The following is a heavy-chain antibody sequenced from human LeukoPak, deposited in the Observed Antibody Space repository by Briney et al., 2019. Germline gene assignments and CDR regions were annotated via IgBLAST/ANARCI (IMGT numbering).Heavy chain of an antibody. CDR1: GYTFTSYD. Sequence: ASMKVSCKASGYTFTSYDINWVRQATGQGLEWMGWMNPNSGNTGYAQKFQGRVTMTRNTSISTAYMELSSLRSEDTAVYYCARGGVVVVAANNWFDPWGQGTLVTVSS. D-gene: IGHD2-15*01. J-gene: IGHJ5*02. V-gene: IGHV1-8*01. CDR2: MNPNSGNT. CDR3: ARGGVVVVAANNWFDP.